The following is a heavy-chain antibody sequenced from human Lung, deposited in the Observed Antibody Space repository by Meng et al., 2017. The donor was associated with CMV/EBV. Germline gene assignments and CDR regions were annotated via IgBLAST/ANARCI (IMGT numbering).Heavy chain of an antibody. CDR2: STRDGSST. J-gene: IGHJ4*02. Sequence: SGFTFKTYWMHWVSQAPGKGLVGVSRSTRDGSSTTYADSVKGRFTISRDNAKNTLYLQMNSLGAEDTAVYYCAREYRLKYDSSGFDFWGQGTLVTVSS. D-gene: IGHD3-22*01. CDR3: AREYRLKYDSSGFDF. V-gene: IGHV3-74*01. CDR1: GFTFKTYW.